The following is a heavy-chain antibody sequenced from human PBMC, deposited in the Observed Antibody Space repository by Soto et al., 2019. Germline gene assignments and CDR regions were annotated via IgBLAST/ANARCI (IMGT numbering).Heavy chain of an antibody. CDR1: GFSFGTYV. CDR3: AMTRLYDTGTNDYHRDALDI. V-gene: IGHV3-23*01. J-gene: IGHJ3*02. CDR2: ISGSGGSV. D-gene: IGHD3-22*01. Sequence: EVQLLESGGGMVEPRGSLKLSCAASGFSFGTYVMNWVRQAPGKGLEWVSGISGSGGSVYSADSVKGRFTISRDNSRNTLYLQMNSLRAEDTAIYYCAMTRLYDTGTNDYHRDALDIWGQGTQVIVSS.